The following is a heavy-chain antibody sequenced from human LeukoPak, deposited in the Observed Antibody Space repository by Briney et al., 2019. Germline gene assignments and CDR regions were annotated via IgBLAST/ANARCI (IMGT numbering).Heavy chain of an antibody. D-gene: IGHD2-21*02. V-gene: IGHV1-69*13. CDR2: IIPIFGTA. J-gene: IGHJ4*02. CDR1: GGTFSSYA. Sequence: ASVKVSCKASGGTFSSYAISWVRQAPGQGLEWMGGIIPIFGTANYAQKFRGRVTITADESTSTAYMELSSLRSEDTAVYYCASAFYCGGDCYAAHFDYWGQGTLVTVSS. CDR3: ASAFYCGGDCYAAHFDY.